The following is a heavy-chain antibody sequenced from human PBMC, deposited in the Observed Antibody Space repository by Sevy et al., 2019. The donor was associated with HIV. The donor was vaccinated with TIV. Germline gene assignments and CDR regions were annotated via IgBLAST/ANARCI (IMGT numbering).Heavy chain of an antibody. V-gene: IGHV3-30*18. Sequence: GGSLRLSCAASGFNFSSYGMHWVRQAPGKGLEWVAVISYDVSSKYYADSVKGRFPISRDNSKNTVYLQINRLRAEDTAVYYCAKESGSYYDFWSGHDTFAIWGQGTMVTVSS. CDR2: ISYDVSSK. CDR1: GFNFSSYG. CDR3: AKESGSYYDFWSGHDTFAI. D-gene: IGHD3-3*01. J-gene: IGHJ3*02.